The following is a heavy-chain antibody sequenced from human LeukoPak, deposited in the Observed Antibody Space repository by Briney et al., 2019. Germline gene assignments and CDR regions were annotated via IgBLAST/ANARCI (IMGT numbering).Heavy chain of an antibody. Sequence: SETLSLTCTVSGYSISSGYYWGWIRQPPGKGLEWIGSIYHSGNTYYNPSLKSRVTISVDTSNNQFSLRLSSVTAADTAVYYCARDPYGSSSYYYSYFDYWGQGTLVTVSS. CDR2: IYHSGNT. CDR3: ARDPYGSSSYYYSYFDY. D-gene: IGHD3-22*01. V-gene: IGHV4-38-2*02. CDR1: GYSISSGYY. J-gene: IGHJ4*02.